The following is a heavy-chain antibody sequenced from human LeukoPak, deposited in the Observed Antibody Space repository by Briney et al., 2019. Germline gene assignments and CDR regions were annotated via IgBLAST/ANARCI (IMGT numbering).Heavy chain of an antibody. CDR1: GGSVSSAY. CDR3: AYSIGYYDEWFQN. V-gene: IGHV4-59*02. CDR2: VYFSGST. J-gene: IGHJ1*01. D-gene: IGHD3-22*01. Sequence: SETLSLTCAVSGGSVSSAYWSCIRQPPGKGLEWIGYVYFSGSTNYNPSLTSRVTISADTSKNHFSLKLTSVTAADTAVYYCAYSIGYYDEWFQNWGQGTLVTVSS.